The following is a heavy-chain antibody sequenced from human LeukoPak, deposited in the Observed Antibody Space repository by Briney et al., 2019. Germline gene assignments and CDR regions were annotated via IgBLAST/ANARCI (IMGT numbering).Heavy chain of an antibody. CDR3: ARLASDYGGTDDAFDI. D-gene: IGHD4-23*01. CDR2: INSDGSAT. J-gene: IGHJ3*02. V-gene: IGHV3-74*01. CDR1: GFTFGSPW. Sequence: GGSLRLSCAASGFTFGSPWMHWVRQAPGKGLVWVSRINSDGSATAYADSVKGRFTTSRDNAENTLYLQMNSLRAEDTAVYYCARLASDYGGTDDAFDIWGQGTMVTVSS.